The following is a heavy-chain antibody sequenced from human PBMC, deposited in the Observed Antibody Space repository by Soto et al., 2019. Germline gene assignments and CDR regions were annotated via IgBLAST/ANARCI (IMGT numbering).Heavy chain of an antibody. Sequence: SETVSLTCTVSGGSISTSSYYWDWIRQSPGQGLEWIGNVYYSGNNHYNPSFESRVTMSIDASKNQFSLRLSSVTAADTAVYYCARHTPAISISDHWGQGTLVTVSS. CDR3: ARHTPAISISDH. V-gene: IGHV4-39*01. CDR2: VYYSGNN. J-gene: IGHJ4*02. CDR1: GGSISTSSYY. D-gene: IGHD2-15*01.